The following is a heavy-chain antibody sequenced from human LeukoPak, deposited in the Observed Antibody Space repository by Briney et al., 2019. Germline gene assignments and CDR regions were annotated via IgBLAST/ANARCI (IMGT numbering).Heavy chain of an antibody. D-gene: IGHD3-9*01. CDR1: GYSFTSYW. Sequence: GKSLKISCKGSGYSFTSYWIGWVRQMPGKGLEWMGIIYPGDSDTRYSPSFQGQVTISADKSISTAYLQWSSLQASDTAMYYCARLHYYDILTGYLYYSDYWGQGTLVTVSS. J-gene: IGHJ4*02. V-gene: IGHV5-51*01. CDR2: IYPGDSDT. CDR3: ARLHYYDILTGYLYYSDY.